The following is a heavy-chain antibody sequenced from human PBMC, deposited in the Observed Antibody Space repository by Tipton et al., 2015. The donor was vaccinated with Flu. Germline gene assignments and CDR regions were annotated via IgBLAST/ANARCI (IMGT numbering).Heavy chain of an antibody. J-gene: IGHJ4*02. CDR3: AKKGLPDY. CDR1: GFTFSNYW. V-gene: IGHV3-7*03. Sequence: SLRLSCAASGFTFSNYWMHWVRQAPGKGLEWVANIKEDGSVKYYVDSVMGRFTISRDNAKNSLFLQMNSLRAEDTAVYYCAKKGLPDYWGQGTLVTVSS. CDR2: IKEDGSVK.